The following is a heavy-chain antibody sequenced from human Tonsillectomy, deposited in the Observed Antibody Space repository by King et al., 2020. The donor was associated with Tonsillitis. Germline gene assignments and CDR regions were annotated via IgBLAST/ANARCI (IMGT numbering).Heavy chain of an antibody. V-gene: IGHV5-51*01. Sequence: VQLVQSGAEVKKPGESLKISCKGSGYSFNTNWIAWVRQMPGKGLELMGIIYPGDSDTRYSPSFQGQVTISADNSISTGYLQWSSLKASDTAMYYCARHPHDYFDYWGQGTLVTVSS. J-gene: IGHJ4*02. CDR2: IYPGDSDT. CDR1: GYSFNTNW. CDR3: ARHPHDYFDY.